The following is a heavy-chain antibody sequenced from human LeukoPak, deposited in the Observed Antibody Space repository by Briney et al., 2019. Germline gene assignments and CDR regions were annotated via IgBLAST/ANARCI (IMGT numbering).Heavy chain of an antibody. CDR2: IYYSGTT. Sequence: PSETLSLTCTVSGGSISSHYWSWIRQPPGKGLEWIGYIYYSGTTNYNPSLKSRVTISVDTFKNQFSLKLSSVTAADTAVYYCARGVYIAAAQYGYWGQGTLVTVSS. D-gene: IGHD6-13*01. V-gene: IGHV4-59*11. CDR1: GGSISSHY. J-gene: IGHJ4*02. CDR3: ARGVYIAAAQYGY.